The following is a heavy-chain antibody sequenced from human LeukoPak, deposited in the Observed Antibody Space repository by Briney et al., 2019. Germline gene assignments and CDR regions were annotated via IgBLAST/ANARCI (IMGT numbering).Heavy chain of an antibody. CDR3: TTDGYSSSFTVY. CDR1: GVTFSTAW. J-gene: IGHJ4*02. V-gene: IGHV3-15*01. CDR2: IKNKADGGTT. D-gene: IGHD6-13*01. Sequence: GGSLRLSCAASGVTFSTAWMSWVRQAPGKGLEWLGRIKNKADGGTTDYAAPVKGRFTISRDDSKNTLYLQINSLKTEDTAVYYCTTDGYSSSFTVYWGQGTLVTVSP.